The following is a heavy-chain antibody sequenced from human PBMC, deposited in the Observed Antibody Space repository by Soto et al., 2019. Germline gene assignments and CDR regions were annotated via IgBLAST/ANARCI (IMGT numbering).Heavy chain of an antibody. Sequence: QLQLQESGPGLVKPPETLPLTCTVSGASVISSRYYWGWIRQPPGKGLEWIGSIYYGGNTYKNPSLKSGVTISLDTSKNQFSLKLSSVTAADTAVYYCARHGRIAGTKYAMDVWGQGTTVTVSS. CDR1: GASVISSRYY. V-gene: IGHV4-39*01. D-gene: IGHD1-1*01. CDR2: IYYGGNT. J-gene: IGHJ6*02. CDR3: ARHGRIAGTKYAMDV.